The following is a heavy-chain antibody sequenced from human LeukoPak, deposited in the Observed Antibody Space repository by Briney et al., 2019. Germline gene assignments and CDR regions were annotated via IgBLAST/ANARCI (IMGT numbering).Heavy chain of an antibody. CDR1: GGSISSYY. Sequence: RTSETLSLPCTVSGGSISSYYWSWIRQPAGKGLEWIGRIYTSGTTHYNPSLKSRVTMSVDTSKNQFSLKLSSVTAADTAVYYCARLSTVTTSFDYWGQGTLVTVSS. J-gene: IGHJ4*02. D-gene: IGHD4-17*01. CDR2: IYTSGTT. V-gene: IGHV4-4*07. CDR3: ARLSTVTTSFDY.